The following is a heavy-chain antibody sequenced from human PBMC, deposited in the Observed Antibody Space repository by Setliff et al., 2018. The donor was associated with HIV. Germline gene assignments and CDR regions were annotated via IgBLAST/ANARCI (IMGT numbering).Heavy chain of an antibody. J-gene: IGHJ4*02. CDR3: ARSIVPVASGYYYFEY. CDR1: GASTSSNAYS. Sequence: LSLTCTVSGASTSSNAYSWVWIRQPPGKGLEWIGGIYHTGSTYYKPSLKSRVTISVDTSKNQFSLRLSSVAAGDTAVYYCARSIVPVASGYYYFEYWGQGTLVTVSS. D-gene: IGHD3-3*01. CDR2: IYHTGST. V-gene: IGHV4-39*01.